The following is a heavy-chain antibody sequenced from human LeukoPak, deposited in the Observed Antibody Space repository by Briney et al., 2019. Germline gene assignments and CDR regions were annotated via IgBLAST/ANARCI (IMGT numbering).Heavy chain of an antibody. D-gene: IGHD2-21*01. CDR1: GITLSSFL. CDR2: INRDGSVK. V-gene: IGHV3-7*01. Sequence: GGSLRLSCAASGITLSSFLMSWVRQAPGKGLEWVANINRDGSVKYYVDSVKGRFSVSRDNAKNSLYLQTNSLRVEDTALYYCARLWWDATIFDLWGQGTLVTVSS. CDR3: ARLWWDATIFDL. J-gene: IGHJ4*02.